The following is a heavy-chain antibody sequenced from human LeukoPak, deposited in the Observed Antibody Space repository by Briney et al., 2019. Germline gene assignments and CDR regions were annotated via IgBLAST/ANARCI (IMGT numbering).Heavy chain of an antibody. CDR2: INPNSGGT. CDR3: ASGGGSYGDI. J-gene: IGHJ3*02. D-gene: IGHD1-26*01. V-gene: IGHV1-2*06. CDR1: GYTFTGFY. Sequence: ASVKVSCKASGYTFTGFYMHWVRQAPGQGLEWMGRINPNSGGTNYAQKFQGRITMTRDTSISTDNMELSRLRSDDTAVYYCASGGGSYGDIWGQGTMVTVSS.